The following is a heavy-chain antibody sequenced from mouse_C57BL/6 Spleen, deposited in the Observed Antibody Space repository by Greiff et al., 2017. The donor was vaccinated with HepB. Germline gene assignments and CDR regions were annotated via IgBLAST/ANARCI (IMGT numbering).Heavy chain of an antibody. Sequence: EVKLQESGPELVKPGASVKISCKASGYSFTGYYMNWVKQSPEKSLEWIGEINPSTGGTTYNQKFKAKATLTVDKSSSTAYMQLKSLTSEDSAVYYCARGVLRFYAMDYWGQGTSVTVSS. CDR3: ARGVLRFYAMDY. D-gene: IGHD1-1*01. CDR1: GYSFTGYY. V-gene: IGHV1-42*01. CDR2: INPSTGGT. J-gene: IGHJ4*01.